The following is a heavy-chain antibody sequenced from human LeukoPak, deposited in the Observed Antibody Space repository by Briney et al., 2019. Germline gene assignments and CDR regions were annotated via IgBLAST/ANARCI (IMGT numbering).Heavy chain of an antibody. V-gene: IGHV3-48*03. CDR3: ARISGTTLDYDY. CDR1: GFIFSRYE. CDR2: ISSSGSTT. Sequence: PGGSLRLSCAASGFIFSRYEMNWVRQAPGKGLEWVSYISSSGSTTYYADSVKGRFTISRDNAKNSLNLQMNSLRAEDTAVYYCARISGTTLDYDYWGQGTLVTVSS. D-gene: IGHD4-11*01. J-gene: IGHJ4*02.